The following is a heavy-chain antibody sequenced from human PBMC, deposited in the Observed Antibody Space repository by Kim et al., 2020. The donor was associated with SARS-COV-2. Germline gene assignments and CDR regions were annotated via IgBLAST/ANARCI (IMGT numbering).Heavy chain of an antibody. J-gene: IGHJ6*03. D-gene: IGHD4-17*01. Sequence: SETLSLTCTVSGGSISSSSYYWGWIRQPPGKGLEWIGSIYYSGSTYYNPSLKSRVTISVDTSKNQFSLKLSSVTAADTAVYYCASTVTTKARYYYYYMDGWGKGTTVTVSS. CDR1: GGSISSSSYY. CDR2: IYYSGST. V-gene: IGHV4-39*01. CDR3: ASTVTTKARYYYYYMDG.